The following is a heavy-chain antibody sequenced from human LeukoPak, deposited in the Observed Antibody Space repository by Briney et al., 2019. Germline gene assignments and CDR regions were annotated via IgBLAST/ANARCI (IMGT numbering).Heavy chain of an antibody. J-gene: IGHJ5*02. CDR3: ARSYDSSGYYYGWFDP. CDR2: IYYSGST. D-gene: IGHD3-22*01. Sequence: SETLSLTCTVSGGSISSYYWSWIRQPPGKGLEWIGYIYYSGSTNYNPSLKSRVTISVDTSKNQFSLKLSSVTAADTAVYYCARSYDSSGYYYGWFDPWGQGTLVTVSS. V-gene: IGHV4-59*01. CDR1: GGSISSYY.